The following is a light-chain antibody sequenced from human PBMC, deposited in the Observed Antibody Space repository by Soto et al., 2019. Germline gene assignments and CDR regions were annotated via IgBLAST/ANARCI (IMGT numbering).Light chain of an antibody. J-gene: IGKJ2*01. CDR1: QSISNW. CDR2: KAS. V-gene: IGKV1-5*03. Sequence: DIQMTQSPSTLSASVGDRVTITCRASQSISNWLAWYQQKPGKAPKLLIFKASSLESGVPSRFSGSGSGTEFTITISSMQPDDFATYYCQQHDSYSYTFGQGTKVDIK. CDR3: QQHDSYSYT.